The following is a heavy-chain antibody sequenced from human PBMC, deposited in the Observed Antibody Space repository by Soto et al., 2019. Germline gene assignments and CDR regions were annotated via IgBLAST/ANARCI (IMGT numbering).Heavy chain of an antibody. CDR1: GGSISSGDYY. D-gene: IGHD3-3*01. CDR2: IYYSGST. V-gene: IGHV4-30-4*01. Sequence: TLETLSLTCTVSGGSISSGDYYWSWIRQPPGKGLEWIGYIYYSGSTYYNPSLKSRVTISVDTSKNQFSLKLSSVTAADTAVYYCARANYDFWSGYYANWFDPWGLGTLVTVLL. J-gene: IGHJ5*02. CDR3: ARANYDFWSGYYANWFDP.